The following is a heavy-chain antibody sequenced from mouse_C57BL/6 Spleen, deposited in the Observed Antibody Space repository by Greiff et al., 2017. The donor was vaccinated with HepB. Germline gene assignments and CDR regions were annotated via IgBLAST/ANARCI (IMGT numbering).Heavy chain of an antibody. V-gene: IGHV1-26*01. CDR3: TRREIHYGSSWDY. CDR2: INPNNGGT. J-gene: IGHJ2*01. D-gene: IGHD1-1*01. Sequence: EVQLQQSGPELVKPGASVKISCKASGYTFTDYYMNWVKQSHGKSLEWIGDINPNNGGTSYNQKFKGKATLTVDKSSSTAYMEFRSLTSEDSAVYYCTRREIHYGSSWDYWGQGTTLTVSS. CDR1: GYTFTDYY.